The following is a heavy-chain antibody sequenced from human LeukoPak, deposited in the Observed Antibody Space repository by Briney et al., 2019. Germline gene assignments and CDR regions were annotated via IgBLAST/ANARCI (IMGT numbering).Heavy chain of an antibody. CDR3: ARGSYYDSDSDAFDI. CDR2: ISAYNGNT. Sequence: ASVKVSCKASGYTFTSYYMHWVRQAPGQGLEWMGWISAYNGNTNYAQKLQGRVTMTTDTSTSTAYMELRSLRSDDTAVYYCARGSYYDSDSDAFDIWGQGTMVTVSS. J-gene: IGHJ3*02. CDR1: GYTFTSYY. V-gene: IGHV1-18*04. D-gene: IGHD3-22*01.